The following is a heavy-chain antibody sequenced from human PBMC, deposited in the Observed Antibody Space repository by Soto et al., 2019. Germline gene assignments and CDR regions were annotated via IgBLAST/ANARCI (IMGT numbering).Heavy chain of an antibody. V-gene: IGHV3-23*01. CDR2: ISGSGGST. CDR3: AKSVQGNYYDSSGYCCEDAFDI. CDR1: GFTFSSYA. D-gene: IGHD3-22*01. Sequence: EVQLLESGGGLVQPGGSLRLSCAASGFTFSSYAMSWVRQAPGKGLEWVSAISGSGGSTYYADSVKGRFTISRDNSKNTLYLQMNSLRAEDTAVYYCAKSVQGNYYDSSGYCCEDAFDIWGQGTMVTVSS. J-gene: IGHJ3*02.